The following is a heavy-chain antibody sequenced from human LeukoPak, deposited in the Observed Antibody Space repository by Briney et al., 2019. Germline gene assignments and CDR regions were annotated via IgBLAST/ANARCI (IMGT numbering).Heavy chain of an antibody. CDR3: ARDGSALPFSGAFDI. J-gene: IGHJ3*02. CDR1: GYTFTGYY. V-gene: IGHV1-3*03. Sequence: ASVKVSCKASGYTFTGYYMHWVRQAPGQRLEWMGWINAGNGNTKYSQEFQGRVTITRDTSASTAYMELSSLRSEDMAVYYCARDGSALPFSGAFDIWGQGTMVTVSS. D-gene: IGHD3-10*01. CDR2: INAGNGNT.